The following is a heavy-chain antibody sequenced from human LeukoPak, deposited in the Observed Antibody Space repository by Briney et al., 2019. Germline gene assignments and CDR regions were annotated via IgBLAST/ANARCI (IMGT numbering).Heavy chain of an antibody. J-gene: IGHJ3*02. CDR2: IYYSGST. V-gene: IGHV4-59*11. D-gene: IGHD1-26*01. Sequence: PSETLSLTCTVSGGSISSHYWSWIRQPPGEGLEWIGYIYYSGSTNYNPSLKSRVTISVDTSKNQFSLKLSSVTAADTAVYYCARDIGSGDAFDIWGQGTMVTVSS. CDR3: ARDIGSGDAFDI. CDR1: GGSISSHY.